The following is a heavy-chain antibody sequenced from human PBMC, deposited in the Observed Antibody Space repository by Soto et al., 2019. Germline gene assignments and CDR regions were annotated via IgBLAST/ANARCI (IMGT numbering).Heavy chain of an antibody. CDR1: GYTFTGYY. V-gene: IGHV1-2*02. Sequence: QVQLVQSGAEVKKPGASVKVSCKASGYTFTGYYMHWVRQAPGQGLEWMGWINPNSGGTNYAQKFQGRVTITADESTSTAYMELSSLRSEDTAVYYCARMVDYGGNSVDYWGQGTLVTVSS. CDR3: ARMVDYGGNSVDY. D-gene: IGHD4-17*01. J-gene: IGHJ4*02. CDR2: INPNSGGT.